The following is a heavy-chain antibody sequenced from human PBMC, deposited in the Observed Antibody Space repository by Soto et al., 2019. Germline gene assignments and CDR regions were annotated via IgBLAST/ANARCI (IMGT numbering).Heavy chain of an antibody. CDR3: ASETRFVLVPVSKTYYYNGMHV. Sequence: PSETLSLTCTVSGGSISSGGYYWSWIRQHPGKGLEWIGYIYYSGSTYYNPSLKSRVTISVDTSKNQFSLKLSSVTAADTAVYYCASETRFVLVPVSKTYYYNGMHVWGQATT. CDR2: IYYSGST. D-gene: IGHD2-2*01. V-gene: IGHV4-31*03. J-gene: IGHJ6*02. CDR1: GGSISSGGYY.